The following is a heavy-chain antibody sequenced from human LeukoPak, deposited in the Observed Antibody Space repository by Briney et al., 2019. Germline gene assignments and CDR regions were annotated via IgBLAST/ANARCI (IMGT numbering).Heavy chain of an antibody. J-gene: IGHJ4*02. Sequence: ASVKVSCKASGYTFTGYYMHWVRQAPGQGLEWMGRINPNNGATNYAQKLQGRVTITGDTSISTAYMELSSLRSGDTAVYYCTRESGSYHGNDYWGQGTLVTVSS. V-gene: IGHV1-2*06. CDR3: TRESGSYHGNDY. CDR2: INPNNGAT. D-gene: IGHD1-26*01. CDR1: GYTFTGYY.